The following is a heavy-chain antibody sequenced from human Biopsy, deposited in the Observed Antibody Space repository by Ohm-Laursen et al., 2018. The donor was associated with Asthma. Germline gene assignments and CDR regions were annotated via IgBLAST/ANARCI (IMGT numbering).Heavy chain of an antibody. J-gene: IGHJ4*02. CDR3: ASECTVATCPLAY. CDR1: GFTFSDYY. V-gene: IGHV3-11*01. D-gene: IGHD2-8*02. CDR2: ISSSGGTI. Sequence: SLRLSCTASGFTFSDYYMSWIRQAPGKGLEWVSYISSSGGTIYYADSVKGRFTISRVNAQNSLFLQMTSLGAEDTAVYYCASECTVATCPLAYWGQGTMVTVSS.